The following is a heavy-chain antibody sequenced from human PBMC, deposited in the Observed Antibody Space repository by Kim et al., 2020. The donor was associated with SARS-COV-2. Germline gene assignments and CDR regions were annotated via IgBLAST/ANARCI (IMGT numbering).Heavy chain of an antibody. CDR1: GYTFTSYA. J-gene: IGHJ3*02. CDR3: ARGFVTLPHIVVVTDPGDAFDI. CDR2: INTNTGNP. D-gene: IGHD2-21*02. Sequence: ASVKVSCKASGYTFTSYAMNWVRQAPGQGLEWMGWINTNTGNPTYAQGFTGRFVFSLDTSVSTAYLQISSLKAEDTAVYYCARGFVTLPHIVVVTDPGDAFDIWGQGTMVTVSS. V-gene: IGHV7-4-1*02.